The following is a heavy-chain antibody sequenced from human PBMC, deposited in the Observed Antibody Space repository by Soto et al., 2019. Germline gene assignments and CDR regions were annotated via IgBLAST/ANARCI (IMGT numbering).Heavy chain of an antibody. D-gene: IGHD3-22*01. Sequence: XETLSLTCTVSGGSISSYYWSWIRQPPGKGLEWIGYIYYSGSTNYNPSLKSRVTISVDTSKNQFSLKLSSVTAADTAVYYCARYDSSYALFDYWGQGTLVIVSS. CDR2: IYYSGST. V-gene: IGHV4-59*01. CDR1: GGSISSYY. J-gene: IGHJ4*02. CDR3: ARYDSSYALFDY.